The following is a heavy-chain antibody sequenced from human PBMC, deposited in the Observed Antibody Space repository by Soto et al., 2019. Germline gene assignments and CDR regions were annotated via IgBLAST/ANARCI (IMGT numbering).Heavy chain of an antibody. CDR2: INPNSGGT. V-gene: IGHV1-2*04. CDR3: ARDWGHYSGSGSFPSPHPSDI. Sequence: QVQLVQSGAEVKKPGASVKVSCKASGYTFTDYYLHWVRQAPGQGLEWMGWINPNSGGTHYAQKFQGWVTMTRDTSTTTPSMELNRLTSDDTAVYYCARDWGHYSGSGSFPSPHPSDIWGQGTLVTVSS. D-gene: IGHD3-10*01. J-gene: IGHJ4*02. CDR1: GYTFTDYY.